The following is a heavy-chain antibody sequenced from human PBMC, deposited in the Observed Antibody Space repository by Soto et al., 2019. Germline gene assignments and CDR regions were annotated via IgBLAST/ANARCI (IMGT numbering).Heavy chain of an antibody. V-gene: IGHV1-18*01. D-gene: IGHD6-13*01. CDR2: ISAYNGNT. J-gene: IGHJ6*02. Sequence: ASVKVSCKASGYTFTSYGISWVRQAPGQGLEWMGWISAYNGNTNYAQKLQGRVTMTTDTSTSTAYMELRSLRSDDTAVYYCARVIAAAGTRNYFYYYYGMDVWGQGTTVTVSS. CDR1: GYTFTSYG. CDR3: ARVIAAAGTRNYFYYYYGMDV.